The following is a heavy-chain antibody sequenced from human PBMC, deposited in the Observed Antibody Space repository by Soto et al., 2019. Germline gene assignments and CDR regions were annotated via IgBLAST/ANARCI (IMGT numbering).Heavy chain of an antibody. J-gene: IGHJ4*02. V-gene: IGHV3-23*01. CDR1: GFTFSSYA. Sequence: PGGSLRLSCAASGFTFSSYAMSWVRQAPGKGLEWVSAISGSGGSTYYADSVKGRFTISRDNSKNTLYLQMNSLRAEDTAVYYCAKDCSDYDFWSGYYRGFDYWGQGTLVTVSS. D-gene: IGHD3-3*01. CDR3: AKDCSDYDFWSGYYRGFDY. CDR2: ISGSGGST.